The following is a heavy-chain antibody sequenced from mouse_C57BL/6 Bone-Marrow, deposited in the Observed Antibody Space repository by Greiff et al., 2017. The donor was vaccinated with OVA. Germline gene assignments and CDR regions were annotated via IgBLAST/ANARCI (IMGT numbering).Heavy chain of an antibody. CDR1: GYAFTHYL. CDR2: INPGSGGT. CDR3: ARTPYYYGVFDY. V-gene: IGHV1-54*01. Sequence: VQLVESGAELVRPGTSVKVSCKASGYAFTHYLIEWVKQRPGQGLEWIGVINPGSGGTNYNEKFKGKATLTADKSSSTAYMQLSSLTSEDSAVYFCARTPYYYGVFDYWGQGTTLTVSS. J-gene: IGHJ2*01. D-gene: IGHD1-1*01.